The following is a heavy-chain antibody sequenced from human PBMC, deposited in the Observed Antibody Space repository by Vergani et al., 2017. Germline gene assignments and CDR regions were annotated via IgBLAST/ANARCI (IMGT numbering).Heavy chain of an antibody. CDR2: IYHSGST. V-gene: IGHV4-4*02. D-gene: IGHD2-2*01. J-gene: IGHJ2*01. CDR1: GGSISSSNW. Sequence: QVQLQESGPGLVKPSGTLSLTCAVSGGSISSSNWWSWVRQPPGKGLEWIGEIYHSGSTNYNPSRKSRVTISVDKSKNQFSLKLTSVTAADTAVYYCARQAPGYCSSTSCYRGGYFDLWGRGTLVTVSS. CDR3: ARQAPGYCSSTSCYRGGYFDL.